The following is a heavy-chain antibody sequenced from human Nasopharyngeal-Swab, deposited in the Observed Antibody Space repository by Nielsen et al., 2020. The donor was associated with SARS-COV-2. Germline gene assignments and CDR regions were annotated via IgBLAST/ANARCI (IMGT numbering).Heavy chain of an antibody. Sequence: WIRQPPGKGLEWIGEINHSGGTNYNPSLKSRVTISVDTSKNQFSLKLSSVTAADTAVYYRARGVIAAAGGDYWGQGTLVTVSS. J-gene: IGHJ4*02. V-gene: IGHV4-34*01. CDR2: INHSGGT. D-gene: IGHD6-13*01. CDR3: ARGVIAAAGGDY.